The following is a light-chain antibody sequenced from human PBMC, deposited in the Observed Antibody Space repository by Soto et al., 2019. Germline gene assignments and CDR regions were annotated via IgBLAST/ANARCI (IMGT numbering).Light chain of an antibody. J-gene: IGLJ2*01. CDR3: QSYDISLSGSV. CDR2: GNS. Sequence: QSVLTQPPSVSGAPGQRVTISCTGSSSNIGAGYDVHSYQQLPGTAPKLLIYGNSNRPSGVPDRFSGSKSGTSASLAITGLQAEDEADYYCQSYDISLSGSVFGGGTKLTVL. V-gene: IGLV1-40*01. CDR1: SSNIGAGYD.